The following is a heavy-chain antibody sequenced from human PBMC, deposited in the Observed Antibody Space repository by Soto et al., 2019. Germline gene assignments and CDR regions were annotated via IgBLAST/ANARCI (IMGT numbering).Heavy chain of an antibody. Sequence: QVQLVESGGGVVQPGRSLRLSCAASGFTFSSYGMHWVRQAPGKGLEWVAVISYDGSNKYYADSVKGRFTISRENSKNTLYLQMNSLRAEETAVYYCGKDTAPDIFAGSMGYYYYGIDVWGQGTTVTVSS. CDR2: ISYDGSNK. D-gene: IGHD3-9*01. CDR3: GKDTAPDIFAGSMGYYYYGIDV. J-gene: IGHJ6*02. V-gene: IGHV3-30*18. CDR1: GFTFSSYG.